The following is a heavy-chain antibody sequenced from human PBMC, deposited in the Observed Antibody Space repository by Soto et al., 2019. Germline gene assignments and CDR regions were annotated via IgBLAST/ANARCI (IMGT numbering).Heavy chain of an antibody. J-gene: IGHJ5*02. CDR2: ISAYNGDT. V-gene: IGHV1-18*04. D-gene: IGHD6-6*01. CDR1: GYTFTSYG. CDR3: ARDQEYSTSGLYWFDL. Sequence: VQLVQSGAEVKKPGASVKVSCKASGYTFTSYGITWVRQAPGQGLEWMGWISAYNGDTNYAQKVQGRVTMTTDTSTSTCYMELESLKSDDTAVYFCARDQEYSTSGLYWFDLWGQGTLVTVSS.